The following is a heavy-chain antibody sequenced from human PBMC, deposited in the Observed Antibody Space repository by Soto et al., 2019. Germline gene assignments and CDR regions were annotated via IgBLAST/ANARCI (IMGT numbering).Heavy chain of an antibody. CDR3: VKGGGPFKNWFDP. J-gene: IGHJ5*02. Sequence: GGSLRLSCSASGFTFSSYAMHWVRQAPGKGLEYVSAISSNGGSTYYADSVKGRFTISRDNSKNTLYLQMSSLRAEDTAVYYCVKGGGPFKNWFDPWGQGTLVTVSS. V-gene: IGHV3-64D*08. D-gene: IGHD1-26*01. CDR2: ISSNGGST. CDR1: GFTFSSYA.